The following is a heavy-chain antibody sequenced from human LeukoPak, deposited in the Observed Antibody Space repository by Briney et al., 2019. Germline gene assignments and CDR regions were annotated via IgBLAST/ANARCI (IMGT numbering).Heavy chain of an antibody. J-gene: IGHJ6*03. CDR2: ISWDGGST. CDR3: ATLGGETGTEVGYYYMDV. D-gene: IGHD3-16*01. CDR1: GFTFDDYA. V-gene: IGHV3-43D*03. Sequence: GGSLRLSCAASGFTFDDYAMHWVRQAPGKGLEWVSLISWDGGSTYYADSVKGRFTIPRDNSKNSLYLQMNSLRAEDTALYYCATLGGETGTEVGYYYMDVWGKGTTVTVSS.